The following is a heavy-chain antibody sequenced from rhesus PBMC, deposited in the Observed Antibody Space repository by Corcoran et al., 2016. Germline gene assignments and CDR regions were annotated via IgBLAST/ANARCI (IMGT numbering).Heavy chain of an antibody. CDR1: GGSISSGYYY. V-gene: IGHV4-122*02. J-gene: IGHJ2*01. Sequence: QVQLQESGPGLVKPSETLSLTCAVSGGSISSGYYYWSWIRQPPGKGLEWIGYITDNGRTTYYPSLNSRVTISRDTSNNQFSLKLSSVTAADTAVYYCARMNTVYWYFDLWGPGTPITISS. D-gene: IGHD4-23*01. CDR2: ITDNGRT. CDR3: ARMNTVYWYFDL.